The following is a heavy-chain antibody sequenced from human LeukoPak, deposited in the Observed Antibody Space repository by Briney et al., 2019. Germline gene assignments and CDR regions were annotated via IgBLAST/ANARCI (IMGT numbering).Heavy chain of an antibody. CDR1: GGTFSSYA. J-gene: IGHJ6*02. CDR2: IIPIFGIA. CDR3: ARDPYSSSMGYYHGMDV. V-gene: IGHV1-69*04. Sequence: ASVKVSCKASGGTFSSYAIGWVRQAPGQGLEWMGRIIPIFGIANYAQKFQGRVTITADKSTSTAYMELSSLRSEDTAVYYCARDPYSSSMGYYHGMDVWGQGTTVTVSS. D-gene: IGHD6-6*01.